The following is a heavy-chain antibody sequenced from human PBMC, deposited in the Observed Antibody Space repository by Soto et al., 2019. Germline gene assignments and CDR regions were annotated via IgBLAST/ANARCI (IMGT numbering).Heavy chain of an antibody. J-gene: IGHJ6*02. CDR1: GFTVSSNY. CDR3: ARERGGYIAAAHYYYYGMDV. D-gene: IGHD6-13*01. Sequence: GGSLRLSCAASGFTVSSNYMSWVRQAPGKGLEWVSVIYSGGSTYYADSVKGRFTISRDNSKNTLYLQMNSLRAEDTAVYYCARERGGYIAAAHYYYYGMDVWGQGTTVPVSS. V-gene: IGHV3-53*01. CDR2: IYSGGST.